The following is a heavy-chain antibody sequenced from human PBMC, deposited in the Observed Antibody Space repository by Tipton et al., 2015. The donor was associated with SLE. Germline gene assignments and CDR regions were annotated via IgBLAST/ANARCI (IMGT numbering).Heavy chain of an antibody. CDR3: ARVRVDTAMGVFDF. V-gene: IGHV1-69*04. CDR2: VIPILDIT. Sequence: QSGAEVKKPGSSVKVSCKTSGGTFSDYTISWVRQAPGQGLEWMGRVIPILDITNDAQKFQGRVTITADKSTTTAYMELSSLRSDDTAIYYCARVRVDTAMGVFDFWGQGTLVTVSS. CDR1: GGTFSDYT. J-gene: IGHJ4*02. D-gene: IGHD5-18*01.